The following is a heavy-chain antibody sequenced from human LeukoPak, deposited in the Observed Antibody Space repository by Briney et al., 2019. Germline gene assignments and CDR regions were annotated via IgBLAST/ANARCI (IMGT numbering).Heavy chain of an antibody. V-gene: IGHV3-30*04. J-gene: IGHJ6*03. CDR1: GFTFSSYA. D-gene: IGHD2-2*01. CDR3: ARDSRRYCSSTSCYYYYYMDV. CDR2: ISYDGSNK. Sequence: GGSLRLSCAASGFTFSSYAMHWVRQAPGKGLEWVAVISYDGSNKYYADSVKGRFTISRDNSKNTLYLQMNSLRAEDTAVYYCARDSRRYCSSTSCYYYYYMDVWGKGTTVTVSS.